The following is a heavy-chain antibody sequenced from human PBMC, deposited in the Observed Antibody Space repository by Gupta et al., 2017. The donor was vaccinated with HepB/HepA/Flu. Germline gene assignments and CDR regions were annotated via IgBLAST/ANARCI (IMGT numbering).Heavy chain of an antibody. V-gene: IGHV3-7*01. D-gene: IGHD1-26*01. CDR3: ARYTGTYFDY. J-gene: IGHJ4*02. Sequence: EVQLVASGGGLVQPGGSLTLSCAASGFTFSGYWMTWVRQAPGQGLEWVANIRQGGHEKYYVNSVKGRFTISRDNGKYPLYLQMNSLRAEDTAVYYCARYTGTYFDYWGQGTLVTVSS. CDR1: GFTFSGYW. CDR2: IRQGGHEK.